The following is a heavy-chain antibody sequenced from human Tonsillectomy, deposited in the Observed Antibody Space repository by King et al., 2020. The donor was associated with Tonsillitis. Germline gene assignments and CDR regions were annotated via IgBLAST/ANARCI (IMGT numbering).Heavy chain of an antibody. V-gene: IGHV3-30-3*01. D-gene: IGHD3-10*01. CDR2: IPYDGSRT. J-gene: IGHJ6*02. CDR1: GFILRNYN. Sequence: VQLVESGGGVVQPGRSLALSCAVSGFILRNYNMHWVRQAPGKGLEWVAVIPYDGSRTYYADSVQGRFTISGDKSENTLFLQMHSLRVEDTAVYYCARDPPLLSGQQYSYGLDVWGQGTTVTVSS. CDR3: ARDPPLLSGQQYSYGLDV.